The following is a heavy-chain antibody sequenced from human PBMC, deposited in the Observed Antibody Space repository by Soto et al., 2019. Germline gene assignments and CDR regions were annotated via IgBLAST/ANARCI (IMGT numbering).Heavy chain of an antibody. Sequence: SETLSLTCTVSGGSISSSSYYWGWIRQPPGKGLEWIGSIYYSGSTYYNPSLKSRVTISVDTSKNQFYLKLSSVTAADTAVYYCARHGGVLANYDYVWESSRGYWFDPWGQGTLVTVSS. V-gene: IGHV4-39*01. CDR2: IYYSGST. CDR1: GGSISSSSYY. J-gene: IGHJ5*02. D-gene: IGHD3-16*02. CDR3: ARHGGVLANYDYVWESSRGYWFDP.